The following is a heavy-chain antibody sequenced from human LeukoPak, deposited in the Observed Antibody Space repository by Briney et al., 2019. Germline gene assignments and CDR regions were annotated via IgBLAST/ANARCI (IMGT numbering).Heavy chain of an antibody. CDR1: GYTLTELS. Sequence: ASVKVSCKVSGYTLTELSMHWVRQAPGKGLEWMGGFDPEDGETIYAQKFRGRVTMTEDTSTDTAYMELSSLRSEDTAVYYCATASSVLMTGGVYYYYGMDVWGQGTTVTVSS. J-gene: IGHJ6*02. D-gene: IGHD2-8*01. CDR2: FDPEDGET. V-gene: IGHV1-24*01. CDR3: ATASSVLMTGGVYYYYGMDV.